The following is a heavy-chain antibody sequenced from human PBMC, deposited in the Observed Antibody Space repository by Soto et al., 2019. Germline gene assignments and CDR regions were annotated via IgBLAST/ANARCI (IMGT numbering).Heavy chain of an antibody. CDR3: AHRVLRTVFGLVTTTAIYFDF. Sequence: QITLNESGPTVVRPTETLTLTCRFSGFSLTTSGVGVGWIRQSTGTAPEWLAPIYWDDDKRYSASLKSSLTINKDTSKNQGVLTVSDLDPTDTATYYCAHRVLRTVFGLVTTTAIYFDFWGQGTPVAVSS. CDR2: IYWDDDK. CDR1: GFSLTTSGVG. D-gene: IGHD3-3*01. V-gene: IGHV2-5*02. J-gene: IGHJ4*02.